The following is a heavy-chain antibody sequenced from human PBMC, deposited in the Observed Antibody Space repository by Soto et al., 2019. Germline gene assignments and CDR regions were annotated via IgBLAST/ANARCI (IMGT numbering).Heavy chain of an antibody. D-gene: IGHD2-15*01. Sequence: ASVKVSCKASGYTFTSYGISWVRQAPGQGLEWMGWISAYNGNTNYAQKLQGRVTMTTDTSTSTAYMELRSLRSDDTAVYYCAGRYCSGGSCEGWFDPWGQGTLVTVSS. CDR2: ISAYNGNT. CDR1: GYTFTSYG. V-gene: IGHV1-18*01. J-gene: IGHJ5*02. CDR3: AGRYCSGGSCEGWFDP.